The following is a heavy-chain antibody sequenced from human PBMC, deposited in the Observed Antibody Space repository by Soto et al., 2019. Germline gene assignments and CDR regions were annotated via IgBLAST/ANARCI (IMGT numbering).Heavy chain of an antibody. D-gene: IGHD3-9*01. V-gene: IGHV3-48*01. CDR3: AKAAQGYDILTGYYPDRYYFDY. Sequence: PGGSLRLSCAASGFTFSSYSMDWVRQAPGKGLEWVSYISDISSNIHYADSVKGRFTISRDNDKNSLYLHMNTLRAEDTAVYYCAKAAQGYDILTGYYPDRYYFDYWGQGTLVTVSS. J-gene: IGHJ4*02. CDR2: ISDISSNI. CDR1: GFTFSSYS.